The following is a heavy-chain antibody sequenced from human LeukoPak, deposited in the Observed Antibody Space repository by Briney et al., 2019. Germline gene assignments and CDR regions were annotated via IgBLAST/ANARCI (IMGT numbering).Heavy chain of an antibody. CDR2: IKQDGSEK. J-gene: IGHJ4*02. Sequence: GSLRLSCAASGFGFSGYWMSWVRQAPGKGLEWVANIKQDGSEKYYVDSVKGRFTISRDNAKNSLYLQMNSLRAEDTAVYYCASNTAMVGWLVGWGQGTLVTVSS. CDR3: ASNTAMVGWLVG. D-gene: IGHD5-18*01. V-gene: IGHV3-7*01. CDR1: GFGFSGYW.